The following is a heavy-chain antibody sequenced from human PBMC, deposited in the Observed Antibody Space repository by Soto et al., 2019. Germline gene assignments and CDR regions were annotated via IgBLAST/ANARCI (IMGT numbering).Heavy chain of an antibody. D-gene: IGHD2-8*02. J-gene: IGHJ3*02. Sequence: QVQLQESGPGLVKPSQTLSLTCTVSGASISSGDYYWTWIRQPPGKGLEWIGYSNYGGSAYYNPSPNSRITRSVDTSKNQLPLRLSSVTAADTAVYYCARAVTVAFDIWGQGTMVTVSS. V-gene: IGHV4-30-4*01. CDR2: SNYGGSA. CDR1: GASISSGDYY. CDR3: ARAVTVAFDI.